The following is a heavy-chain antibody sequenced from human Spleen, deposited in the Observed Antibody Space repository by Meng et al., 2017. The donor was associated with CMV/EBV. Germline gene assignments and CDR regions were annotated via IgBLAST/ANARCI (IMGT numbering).Heavy chain of an antibody. CDR2: IYWNDDK. J-gene: IGHJ4*02. V-gene: IGHV2-5*01. D-gene: IGHD5-18*01. CDR3: AHFRGYSYVDY. CDR1: GFSLSTSGVG. Sequence: CTFAGFSLSTSGVGVGWIRQPPGKAPEWLALIYWNDDKRYSPSLKSRLTITKDTSKNQVVLTMTNMDPVDTATYYCAHFRGYSYVDYWGQGTLVTVSS.